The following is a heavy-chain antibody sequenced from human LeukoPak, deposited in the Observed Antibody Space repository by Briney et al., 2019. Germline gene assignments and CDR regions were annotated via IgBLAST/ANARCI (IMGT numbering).Heavy chain of an antibody. CDR3: ARGDYGDYHDAFDI. CDR2: IYYSGGT. CDR1: GGSISSGVYS. V-gene: IGHV4-30-4*07. D-gene: IGHD4-17*01. Sequence: SETLSLTCTVSGGSISSGVYSWSWIRQPPGKGLEWIGYIYYSGGTYYNPSLKSRVTISLDTSKNQFSLKLNSVTAADTAVYHCARGDYGDYHDAFDIWGQGTMVTVSS. J-gene: IGHJ3*02.